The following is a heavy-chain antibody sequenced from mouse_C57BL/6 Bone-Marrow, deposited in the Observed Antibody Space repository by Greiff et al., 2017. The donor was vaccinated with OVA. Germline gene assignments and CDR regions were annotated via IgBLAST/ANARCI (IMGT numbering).Heavy chain of an antibody. CDR1: GYTFTDYN. V-gene: IGHV1-22*01. CDR3: ENYYAMDY. Sequence: VQLQQSGPELVKPGASVKMSCKASGYTFTDYNMHWVKQSHGKSLEWIGYINPNNGGTSYNQKFKGKATLTVNKSSSTAYMELRSLTSEDAAVYDCENYYAMDYWGQGTSVTVSS. J-gene: IGHJ4*01. CDR2: INPNNGGT.